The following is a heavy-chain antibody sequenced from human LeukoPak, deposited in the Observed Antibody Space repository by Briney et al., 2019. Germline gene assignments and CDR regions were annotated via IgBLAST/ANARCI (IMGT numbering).Heavy chain of an antibody. Sequence: GASVKVSCKASGGTFSSYAISWVRQAPGQGLEWMGRIIPILGIANYAQKFQGRVTITADKSTSTAYMELSSLRSEDTAVYYCARDSLDTAMADTYYFDYWGQGTLVTVSS. V-gene: IGHV1-69*04. D-gene: IGHD5-18*01. CDR2: IIPILGIA. J-gene: IGHJ4*02. CDR1: GGTFSSYA. CDR3: ARDSLDTAMADTYYFDY.